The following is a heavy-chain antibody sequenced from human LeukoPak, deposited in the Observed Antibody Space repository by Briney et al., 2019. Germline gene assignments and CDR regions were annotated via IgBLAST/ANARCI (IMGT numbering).Heavy chain of an antibody. D-gene: IGHD6-19*01. V-gene: IGHV4-39*07. J-gene: IGHJ4*02. CDR3: APLGGVAGIWADGDY. CDR2: VFYNGAT. Sequence: PPETLSLTCIVSGGSISSSIYYWAWVRQPPGKGLEWIGTVFYNGATQYSPSLRSRVTMSLDTSKNQFSLKLSSVTAADTAVYYCAPLGGVAGIWADGDYWGRGTLVTVSS. CDR1: GGSISSSIYY.